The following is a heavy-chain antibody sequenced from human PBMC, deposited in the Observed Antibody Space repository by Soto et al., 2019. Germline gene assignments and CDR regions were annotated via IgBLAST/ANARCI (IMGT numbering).Heavy chain of an antibody. CDR2: INHVGGT. V-gene: IGHV4-34*01. J-gene: IGHJ5*02. CDR1: GGFLSESY. Sequence: SSETLSLTCAVYGGFLSESYWTWIRQPPGKGLEWIGEINHVGGTNYNPSLKSRVTMSVDTSQNQFSLRLISVTAADTAMYFCVRIRYQLPSSVLWLDPWGQGTPVTVSS. D-gene: IGHD3-16*01. CDR3: VRIRYQLPSSVLWLDP.